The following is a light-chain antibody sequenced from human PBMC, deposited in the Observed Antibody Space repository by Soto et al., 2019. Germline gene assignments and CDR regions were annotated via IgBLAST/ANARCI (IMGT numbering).Light chain of an antibody. CDR3: QQYNNWPPWM. CDR1: QSVSSN. V-gene: IGKV3-15*01. CDR2: GAS. Sequence: EIVMTQSPATLSVSPGERATLSCRASQSVSSNLAWYQHKPGQAPRLLIYGASTRATGIPARFSGSGSGTEFTLTISSLQSEDFAVYYCQQYNNWPPWMFGQGIKLEIK. J-gene: IGKJ1*01.